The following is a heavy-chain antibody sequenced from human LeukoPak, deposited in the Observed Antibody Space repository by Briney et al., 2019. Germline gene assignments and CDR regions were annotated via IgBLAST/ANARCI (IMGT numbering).Heavy chain of an antibody. D-gene: IGHD1-26*01. J-gene: IGHJ4*02. CDR1: GFSFPNAW. Sequence: GGSLRLSCAVSGFSFPNAWLSWVRQAPGKGLEWVGRIKGTSDGATTDYAAPVKGRFTISKDDSKKTMYLQMNSLKTEDTAVYYCTTVTGVGASTSRGGQGTLVTVSS. V-gene: IGHV3-15*01. CDR3: TTVTGVGASTSR. CDR2: IKGTSDGATT.